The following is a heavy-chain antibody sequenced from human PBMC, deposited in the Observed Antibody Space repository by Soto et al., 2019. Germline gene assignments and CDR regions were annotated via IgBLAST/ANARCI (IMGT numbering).Heavy chain of an antibody. CDR2: IKSESDGGTT. D-gene: IGHD4-4*01. J-gene: IGHJ4*02. CDR1: GFTFRNFW. CDR3: TTGYTNGKFDY. V-gene: IGHV3-15*01. Sequence: GGSLRLSCSASGFTFRNFWMTWVRQGPGKGLEWVGRIKSESDGGTTDYAAPVKDRFAISRDDSKKTVSLQMNSLKTEDTAVYYCTTGYTNGKFDYWGQGTLVTVSS.